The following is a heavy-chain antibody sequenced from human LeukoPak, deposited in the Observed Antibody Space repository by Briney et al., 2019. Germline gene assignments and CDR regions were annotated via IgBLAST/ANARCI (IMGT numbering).Heavy chain of an antibody. V-gene: IGHV3-33*01. Sequence: GRSLRLSCAASGFTFSSYGMHWVRQAPGKGLEWVAVLWYDGSNQYYANSVKGRFTISRDNSKNTLYLQMNSLRAEDTAVYYCARDGAAAGLGNVFDIWGQGTKVTVSS. CDR1: GFTFSSYG. CDR2: LWYDGSNQ. J-gene: IGHJ3*02. CDR3: ARDGAAAGLGNVFDI. D-gene: IGHD6-13*01.